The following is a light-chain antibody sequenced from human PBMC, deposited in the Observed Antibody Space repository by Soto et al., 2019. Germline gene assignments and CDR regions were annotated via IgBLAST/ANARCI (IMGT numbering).Light chain of an antibody. Sequence: QSVLTQSPSASASLGASVKLTCTLSSGHSSYAIAWHQQQPEKGPRYLMKLNSDGSHSKGDGIPDRFSGSSSGAERYLTISRLQSDDEADYYCQTWVTGIYVFGTGTKLTVL. CDR2: LNSDGSH. CDR3: QTWVTGIYV. CDR1: SGHSSYA. V-gene: IGLV4-69*01. J-gene: IGLJ1*01.